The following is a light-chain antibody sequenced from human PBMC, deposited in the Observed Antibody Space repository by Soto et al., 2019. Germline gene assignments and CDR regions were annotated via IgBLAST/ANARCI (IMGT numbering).Light chain of an antibody. J-gene: IGLJ2*01. CDR1: SSDVGGYNY. Sequence: QSALTQPPSASRSPGQSVTISCTGTSSDVGGYNYVSWYQQHPGKAPKLMIYEVSKRPSGVPDRFSGSKSGNTASLTVSGLQAEDEADYYCSSYAGSNNVVFGGGTKV. V-gene: IGLV2-8*02. CDR3: SSYAGSNNVV. CDR2: EVS.